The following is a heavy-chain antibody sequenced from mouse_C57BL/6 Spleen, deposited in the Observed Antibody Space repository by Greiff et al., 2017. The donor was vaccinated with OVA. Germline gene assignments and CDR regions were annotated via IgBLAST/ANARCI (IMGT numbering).Heavy chain of an antibody. CDR2: IDPNSGGT. Sequence: QVQLQQPGAELVKPGASVKLSCKASGYTFPSYWMHWVKQRPGRGLEWIGRIDPNSGGTKYNEKFKSKATLTVDKPSSTAYMQLSSLTSEDSAVYYCARGDSSGYRYYYAMDYWGQGTSVTVSS. CDR3: ARGDSSGYRYYYAMDY. V-gene: IGHV1-72*01. CDR1: GYTFPSYW. J-gene: IGHJ4*01. D-gene: IGHD3-2*02.